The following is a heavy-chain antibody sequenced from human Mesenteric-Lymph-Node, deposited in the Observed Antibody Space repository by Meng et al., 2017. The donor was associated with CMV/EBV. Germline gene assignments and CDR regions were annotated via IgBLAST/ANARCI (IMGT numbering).Heavy chain of an antibody. Sequence: GESLKISCAASGFTFSSYWMHWVRQAPGKGLVWVSRINSDGSSTSYADSVEGRFTISRDNAKNTLYLQMNSLRAEDTAVYYCARLGFSADFGVVAWGQGTLVTVSS. D-gene: IGHD3-3*01. CDR1: GFTFSSYW. J-gene: IGHJ5*02. V-gene: IGHV3-74*01. CDR3: ARLGFSADFGVVA. CDR2: INSDGSST.